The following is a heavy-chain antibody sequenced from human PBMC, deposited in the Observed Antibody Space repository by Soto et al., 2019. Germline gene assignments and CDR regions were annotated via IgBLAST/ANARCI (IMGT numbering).Heavy chain of an antibody. CDR3: ATGGHSDCYTFYHCMDV. J-gene: IGHJ6*02. CDR1: GGIFTNNA. CDR2: VIPLFDTA. Sequence: QVQVVQSGAEVKKPGSSVKVSCKVSGGIFTNNAISWVRQAPGQGLEGLGGVIPLFDTAYYAQIFRGRLMISADGATTAAYVELSGLTSADTAVYFCATGGHSDCYTFYHCMDVWGQGTTVTVS. V-gene: IGHV1-69*01. D-gene: IGHD5-18*01.